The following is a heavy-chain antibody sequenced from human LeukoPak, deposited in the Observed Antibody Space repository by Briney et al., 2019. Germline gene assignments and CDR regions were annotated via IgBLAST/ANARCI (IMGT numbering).Heavy chain of an antibody. V-gene: IGHV4-34*01. J-gene: IGHJ5*02. CDR3: ARYNSGFAKGWFDP. CDR2: INHSGST. D-gene: IGHD5-12*01. Sequence: SETLSLTCAVYGGSFSGYYWSWIRQPPGKGLEWIGEINHSGSTNYNPSLKSRVTISVDTSKNQFSLKLSSVTAADTAVYYCARYNSGFAKGWFDPWGQGTLVTVSS. CDR1: GGSFSGYY.